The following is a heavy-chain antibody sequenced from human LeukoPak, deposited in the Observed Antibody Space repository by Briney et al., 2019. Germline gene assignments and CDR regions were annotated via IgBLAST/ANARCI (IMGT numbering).Heavy chain of an antibody. Sequence: ASVKVSCKASGYTFTTDYIHWVRQAPGQGLEWMGIINPSGGSTTYAQNFQGRVIMTGDTSTSTVYMELRSLRSEDTAVYYCARARGSGSYYGHDYYYYYYMDVWGQGTTVTVSS. CDR2: INPSGGST. CDR3: ARARGSGSYYGHDYYYYYYMDV. D-gene: IGHD3-10*01. CDR1: GYTFTTDY. V-gene: IGHV1-46*01. J-gene: IGHJ6*03.